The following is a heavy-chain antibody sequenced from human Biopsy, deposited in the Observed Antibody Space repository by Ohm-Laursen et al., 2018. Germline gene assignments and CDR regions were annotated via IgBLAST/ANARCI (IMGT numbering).Heavy chain of an antibody. D-gene: IGHD2-8*01. CDR3: ARDPLNGHKHFDY. Sequence: GSSVKVSCNASSYTFTDYNIHWMRQAPGQGLEWLGYINCKTGDTNYAQKFQGTVTMTRDTSISTAYLALGSLRSADTAIYYCARDPLNGHKHFDYWGQGSLVTVSS. J-gene: IGHJ4*02. V-gene: IGHV1-2*02. CDR1: SYTFTDYN. CDR2: INCKTGDT.